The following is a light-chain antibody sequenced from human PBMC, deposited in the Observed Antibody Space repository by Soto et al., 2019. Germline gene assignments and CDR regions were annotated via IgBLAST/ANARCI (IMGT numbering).Light chain of an antibody. J-gene: IGKJ4*01. CDR1: QSVSYN. Sequence: EIVMTQSPATLSVSPGKTATLSCRASQSVSYNLAWYQQKPGQGPRLLIYGAFTRATGIPARFSGSGSGTDFTLTISSLQSEDFAVYYCQQYKNWPPITFSGATKVEIK. V-gene: IGKV3-15*01. CDR3: QQYKNWPPIT. CDR2: GAF.